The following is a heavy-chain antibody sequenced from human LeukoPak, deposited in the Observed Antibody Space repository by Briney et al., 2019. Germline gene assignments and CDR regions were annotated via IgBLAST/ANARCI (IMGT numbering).Heavy chain of an antibody. CDR2: ISSSSSTI. V-gene: IGHV3-48*01. J-gene: IGHJ4*02. D-gene: IGHD2-2*03. CDR3: ARDLGIVVVPAAMGY. Sequence: PGGSLRLSCAASGFTFSSYSMNWVRQAPGKGLEWVSYISSSSSTIYYADSVKGRFTISRDNAKNSLYLQMNSLRAEDTAVYYCARDLGIVVVPAAMGYWGQGTLVTVSP. CDR1: GFTFSSYS.